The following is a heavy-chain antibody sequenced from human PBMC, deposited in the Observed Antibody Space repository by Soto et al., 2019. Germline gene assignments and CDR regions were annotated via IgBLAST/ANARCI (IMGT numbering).Heavy chain of an antibody. J-gene: IGHJ4*02. CDR1: GGSISVYY. D-gene: IGHD1-26*01. V-gene: IGHV4-59*01. Sequence: SETLSLTCTISGGSISVYYWSWIRQPPGQALEWIGYIYDSGSPYYNPSLRSRVIISADTSKNQISLKLTSATADTAVYYCARGVGSSPPRYWGRGTLVTVSS. CDR3: ARGVGSSPPRY. CDR2: IYDSGSP.